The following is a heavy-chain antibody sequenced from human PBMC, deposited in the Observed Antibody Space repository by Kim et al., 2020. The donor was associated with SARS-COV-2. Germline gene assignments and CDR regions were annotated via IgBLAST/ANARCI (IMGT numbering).Heavy chain of an antibody. Sequence: SVKGRLTISRDNSKNTLYLQMNSLRAEDTAVYYCAKYFDSSGFLDDAFDFWGQGTMVTVSS. CDR3: AKYFDSSGFLDDAFDF. D-gene: IGHD3-22*01. V-gene: IGHV3-23*01. J-gene: IGHJ3*01.